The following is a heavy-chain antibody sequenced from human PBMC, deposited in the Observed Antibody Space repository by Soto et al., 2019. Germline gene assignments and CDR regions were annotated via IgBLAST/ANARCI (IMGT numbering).Heavy chain of an antibody. V-gene: IGHV3-7*01. CDR1: GFTFSTYY. CDR3: ARDRGYCSGGTCYAVLDY. J-gene: IGHJ4*02. Sequence: EVQLVELGGGLVQPGGSLRLSCAASGFTFSTYYMNWVRQAPGKGLEWVANIKPDGSEKNYVDSVKGRFTISRDNAKNSLYLQMNSLRAEDTAVYYCARDRGYCSGGTCYAVLDYWGQGILVTVSS. D-gene: IGHD2-15*01. CDR2: IKPDGSEK.